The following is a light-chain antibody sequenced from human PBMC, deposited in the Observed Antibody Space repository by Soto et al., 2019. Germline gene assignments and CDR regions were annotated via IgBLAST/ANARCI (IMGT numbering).Light chain of an antibody. V-gene: IGKV3-15*01. CDR2: GAS. Sequence: EIVLTQSPATLSVSPGERATLSCSASQSVSSNLAWYQQKPGQAPRLLIYGASTRAPGIPARFSGSGSGTEFTLTISSLQSEDFAVYYCQHYNNLPLTFGGGAKVEIK. CDR1: QSVSSN. J-gene: IGKJ4*01. CDR3: QHYNNLPLT.